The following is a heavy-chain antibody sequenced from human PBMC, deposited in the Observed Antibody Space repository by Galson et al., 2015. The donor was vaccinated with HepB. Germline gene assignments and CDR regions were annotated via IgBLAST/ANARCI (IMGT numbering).Heavy chain of an antibody. V-gene: IGHV3-66*01. D-gene: IGHD3-22*01. Sequence: SLRLSCAASGFTVSSNYMSWVRQAPGKGLEWVSVIYSGGSTYYADSVKGRFTISRDNSKNTLYLQMNSLRAEDTAVYYCARGSYYDSSGEDGLGYWGQGTLVTVSS. CDR3: ARGSYYDSSGEDGLGY. CDR2: IYSGGST. J-gene: IGHJ4*01. CDR1: GFTVSSNY.